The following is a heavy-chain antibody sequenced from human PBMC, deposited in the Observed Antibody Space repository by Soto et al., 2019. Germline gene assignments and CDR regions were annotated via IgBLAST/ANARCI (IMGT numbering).Heavy chain of an antibody. J-gene: IGHJ4*02. Sequence: ASVKVSCKASGYTFTSYGISWVRQAPGQGLEWMGWISAYNGNTNYAQKLQGRVTMTTDTSTSTAYMELRSLRDEDTAIYYCVRDRLWAFDFWGQGALVTVSS. CDR1: GYTFTSYG. CDR2: ISAYNGNT. V-gene: IGHV1-18*01. CDR3: VRDRLWAFDF. D-gene: IGHD1-26*01.